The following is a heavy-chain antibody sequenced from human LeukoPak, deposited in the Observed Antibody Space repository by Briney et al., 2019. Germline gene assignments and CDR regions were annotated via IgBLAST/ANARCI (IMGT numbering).Heavy chain of an antibody. CDR2: IYHSGST. Sequence: SETLSLTCTVSGGSISSSNWWSWVRQPPGKGLEWIGEIYHSGSTNYNPSLKSRVIISVDKSKNQFSLKLTSVTAADTAVYYCARPGYYSSSWYRIDPWGQGTLVTVSS. J-gene: IGHJ5*02. D-gene: IGHD6-13*01. V-gene: IGHV4-4*02. CDR1: GGSISSSNW. CDR3: ARPGYYSSSWYRIDP.